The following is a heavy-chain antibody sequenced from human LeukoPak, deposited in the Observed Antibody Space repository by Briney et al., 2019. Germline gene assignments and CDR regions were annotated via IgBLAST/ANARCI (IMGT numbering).Heavy chain of an antibody. Sequence: GGSLRLSCAGSGFTFSTYWMSWVRQAPGKGLEWVANINRSGGEKHYVDSVKGRFTISRDNAKDSLDLQLNSLRGGDTAVYYCARMYCGGGKCYLSYFDYWGQGTVVTVSS. CDR2: INRSGGEK. J-gene: IGHJ4*02. CDR1: GFTFSTYW. V-gene: IGHV3-7*01. D-gene: IGHD2-21*01. CDR3: ARMYCGGGKCYLSYFDY.